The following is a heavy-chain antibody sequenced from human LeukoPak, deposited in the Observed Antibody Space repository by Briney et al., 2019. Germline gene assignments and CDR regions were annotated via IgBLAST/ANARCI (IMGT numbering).Heavy chain of an antibody. CDR1: GGSISTTNW. J-gene: IGHJ4*02. V-gene: IGHV4-4*02. CDR2: VHLSGRT. CDR3: AREGGPYRPLDY. Sequence: SEALSLTCGVSGGSISTTNWWTWVRQPPGEGLEWIGEVHLSGRTHYNPSLESRVTMSVDMSENHISLRLTSVTAADTAVYYCAREGGPYRPLDYSGQGTLVTVSS.